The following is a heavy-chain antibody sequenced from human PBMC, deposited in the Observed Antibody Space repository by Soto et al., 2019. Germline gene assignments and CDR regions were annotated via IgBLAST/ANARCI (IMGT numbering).Heavy chain of an antibody. V-gene: IGHV4-30-2*01. CDR3: ARSDSSDRGSFDP. J-gene: IGHJ5*02. CDR1: GGSISSGGYS. CDR2: IYHSGST. Sequence: QLQLQESGSGLVEPSQTLSLTCAVSGGSISSGGYSWSWIRQPPGKGLEGIAYIYHSGSTYYIPSLTSRVPLFVGSSGNQFSLKLSSVTAADTALYYCARSDSSDRGSFDPWRQGTLVTVSS. D-gene: IGHD6-25*01.